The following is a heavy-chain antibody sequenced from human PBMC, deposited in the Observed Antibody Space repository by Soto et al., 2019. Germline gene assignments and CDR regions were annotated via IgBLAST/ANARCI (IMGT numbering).Heavy chain of an antibody. CDR2: ISAYNGNT. V-gene: IGHV1-18*01. CDR1: GYTFTSYG. J-gene: IGHJ4*02. D-gene: IGHD6-19*01. Sequence: QVQLVQSGAEVKKPGASVKVSCKASGYTFTSYGISWVRQAPGQGLEWMGWISAYNGNTNYAQKLQGRVNMTTNTPTSTAYMGLRSLRSDDTAVYYCARDPQWPPYRYWGQGTLVTVSS. CDR3: ARDPQWPPYRY.